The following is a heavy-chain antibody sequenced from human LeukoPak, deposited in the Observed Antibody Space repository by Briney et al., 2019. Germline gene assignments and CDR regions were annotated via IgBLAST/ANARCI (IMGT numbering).Heavy chain of an antibody. CDR3: ARDNWGSVSYVFDI. CDR1: GGSISSGDYY. J-gene: IGHJ3*02. D-gene: IGHD7-27*01. V-gene: IGHV4-30-4*01. CDR2: IYYSGST. Sequence: SQTLSLTCTVSGGSISSGDYYWTWIRQPPGKGLEWIGYIYYSGSTYYNPSLKSRVIISVDTSKNQFSLKLSSVTAADTAVYYCARDNWGSVSYVFDIWGQGTMVTVSS.